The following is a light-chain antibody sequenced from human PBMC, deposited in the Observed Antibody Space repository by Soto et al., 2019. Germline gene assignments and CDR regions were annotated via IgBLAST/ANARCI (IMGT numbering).Light chain of an antibody. V-gene: IGKV3-11*01. J-gene: IGKJ5*01. Sequence: EIVMTQSPASLSVTPGERVTLSCRASQSISFYLTWYQHKPGQAPRLLIYDASNRATGIPARFSGSGYGTDFTLTISSLEPEDFAVYYCQQRSNWPTFGQGTRLEI. CDR3: QQRSNWPT. CDR1: QSISFY. CDR2: DAS.